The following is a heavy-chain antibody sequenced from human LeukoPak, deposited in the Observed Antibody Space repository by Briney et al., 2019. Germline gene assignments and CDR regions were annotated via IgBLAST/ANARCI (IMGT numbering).Heavy chain of an antibody. Sequence: GGSLRLSCAASGFTFSSYAMHWVRQAPGEGLEWVAVISYDGSNKYYADSVKGRFTTSRDNSKNTLYLQMNSLRAEDTAVYYCARDGYYYGSGSYFYYYYYGMDVWGQGTTVTVSS. CDR1: GFTFSSYA. J-gene: IGHJ6*02. CDR2: ISYDGSNK. V-gene: IGHV3-30-3*01. CDR3: ARDGYYYGSGSYFYYYYYGMDV. D-gene: IGHD3-10*01.